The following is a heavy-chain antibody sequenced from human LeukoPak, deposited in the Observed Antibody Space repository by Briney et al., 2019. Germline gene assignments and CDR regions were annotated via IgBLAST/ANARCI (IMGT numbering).Heavy chain of an antibody. CDR1: GYTFTSYD. J-gene: IGHJ4*02. CDR3: ARYSGRYYYFDY. V-gene: IGHV1-8*03. D-gene: IGHD1-26*01. Sequence: ASVKVSCTASGYTFTSYDINWVRQATGQGLEWMGWMNPNSGNTGYAQKFQGRVTITRNTSISTAYMELSSLRSEDTAVYYCARYSGRYYYFDYWGQGTLVTVSS. CDR2: MNPNSGNT.